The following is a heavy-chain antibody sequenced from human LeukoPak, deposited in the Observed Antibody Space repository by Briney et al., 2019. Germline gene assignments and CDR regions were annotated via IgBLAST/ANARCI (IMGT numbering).Heavy chain of an antibody. J-gene: IGHJ3*02. Sequence: GGSLRLSCAASGFTFSSYAMSWVRQAPGKGLEWASAISGSGGSTYYADSVKGRFTISRDNSKNTLYLQMNSLRAEDTAVYYCAKAGNFLEWLSSDAFDIWGQGTMVTVSS. CDR3: AKAGNFLEWLSSDAFDI. V-gene: IGHV3-23*01. CDR1: GFTFSSYA. D-gene: IGHD3-3*01. CDR2: ISGSGGST.